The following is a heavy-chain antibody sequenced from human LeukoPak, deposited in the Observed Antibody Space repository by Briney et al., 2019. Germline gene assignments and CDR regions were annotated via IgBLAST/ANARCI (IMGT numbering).Heavy chain of an antibody. D-gene: IGHD3-10*01. J-gene: IGHJ4*02. CDR3: AKGRGYNSGSPLDD. V-gene: IGHV3-23*01. CDR1: XFTFXNXX. Sequence: LXXXXAAXXFTFXNXXMGWVRXAPGXXLXXXXALTGTGGSPYYADSVRGRFTISRDNSKNTLYLQMYSLRADDTALYYCAKGRGYNSGSPLDDWGQGTLVTVSS. CDR2: LTGTGGSP.